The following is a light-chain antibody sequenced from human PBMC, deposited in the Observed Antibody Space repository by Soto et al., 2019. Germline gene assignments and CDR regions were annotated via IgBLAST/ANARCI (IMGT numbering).Light chain of an antibody. J-gene: IGKJ5*01. Sequence: VLTQSPVTLSLSLGERATLSCRASQGVGTYVAWYQVRGGQAPRLLISGASKRATGIPDRINGGGSGADFILTINSLESGDSAVYFCQQGGNWPVTFGQGTRVEIK. CDR2: GAS. V-gene: IGKV3D-11*01. CDR3: QQGGNWPVT. CDR1: QGVGTY.